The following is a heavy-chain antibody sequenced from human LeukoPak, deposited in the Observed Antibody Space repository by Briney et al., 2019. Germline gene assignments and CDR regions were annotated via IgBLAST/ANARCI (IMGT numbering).Heavy chain of an antibody. D-gene: IGHD3-22*01. CDR3: ARDMAAYKSYDTKPSYYYYGMDV. CDR1: GGSISGYY. J-gene: IGHJ6*02. Sequence: SETLSLTCSVSGGSISGYYWNWIRQPPGKGLEWIGYVNYSGSTDYNPSLKSRVTISVDTSKNQFSLNLSSVTAADTAVYYCARDMAAYKSYDTKPSYYYYGMDVWGQGTTVTVSS. V-gene: IGHV4-59*01. CDR2: VNYSGST.